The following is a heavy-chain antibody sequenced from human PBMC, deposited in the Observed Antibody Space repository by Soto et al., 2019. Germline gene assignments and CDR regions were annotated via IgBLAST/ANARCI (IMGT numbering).Heavy chain of an antibody. D-gene: IGHD5-12*01. CDR2: IYYSGST. Sequence: PSETLSLTCTVSGGSISSGGYYWSWIRQHPGKGLEWIGYIYYSGSTYYNPSLKSRVTISVDTSKNQFSLKLSSVTAADTAVYYCARGGRGYGGNRFDYWGQGTLVTV. CDR3: ARGGRGYGGNRFDY. V-gene: IGHV4-31*03. J-gene: IGHJ4*02. CDR1: GGSISSGGYY.